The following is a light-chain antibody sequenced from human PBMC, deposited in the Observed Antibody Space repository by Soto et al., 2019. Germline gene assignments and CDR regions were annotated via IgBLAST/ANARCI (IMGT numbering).Light chain of an antibody. CDR3: QQRSNWPT. V-gene: IGKV3-11*01. J-gene: IGKJ2*01. CDR1: PSGSSY. Sequence: EIVLTQSPATLYLSPGESANLSCRASPSGSSYLAWYQQKSGQAPRLLSYDAYNRAPGIPARFSCSGSGTDFTLTTSSLEPEDLARYYCQQRSNWPTFGQGTKLAI. CDR2: DAY.